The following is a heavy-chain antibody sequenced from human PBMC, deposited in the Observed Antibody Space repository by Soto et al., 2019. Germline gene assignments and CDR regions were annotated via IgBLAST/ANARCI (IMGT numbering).Heavy chain of an antibody. Sequence: GGSLRLSCAASGFTFTNYALNWVRQAPGKGLEWVSAISGSGGSTYYADSVKGRFTISRDNSKNTLYLQMNSLRAQDTAVYYCAKSAANYYYYYDMDVWGQGATVTVSS. D-gene: IGHD3-3*01. CDR2: ISGSGGST. J-gene: IGHJ6*02. CDR3: AKSAANYYYYYDMDV. V-gene: IGHV3-23*01. CDR1: GFTFTNYA.